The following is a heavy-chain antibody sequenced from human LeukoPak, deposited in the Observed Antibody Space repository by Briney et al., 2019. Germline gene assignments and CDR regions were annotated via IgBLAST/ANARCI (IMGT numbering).Heavy chain of an antibody. CDR1: GYTFTGYY. CDR2: IIPIFGTA. D-gene: IGHD3-22*01. Sequence: SVKVSCKASGYTFTGYYMHWVRQAPGQGLEWMGGIIPIFGTANYAQKFQGRVTITADESTSTAYMELSSLRSEDTAVYYCARGGRITMIVVAANSYDAFDIWGQGTMVTVSS. J-gene: IGHJ3*02. V-gene: IGHV1-69*13. CDR3: ARGGRITMIVVAANSYDAFDI.